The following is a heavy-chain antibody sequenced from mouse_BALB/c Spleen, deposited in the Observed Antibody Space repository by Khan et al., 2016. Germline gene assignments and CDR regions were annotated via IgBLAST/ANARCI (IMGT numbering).Heavy chain of an antibody. CDR3: PRGEDNYDWFAY. J-gene: IGHJ3*01. V-gene: IGHV5-6-3*01. D-gene: IGHD2-12*01. CDR1: GFTFSSYG. Sequence: EVELVESGGGLVQPGGSLKLSCAASGFTFSSYGMSWVRQTPDKRLEFVATMNSNGGSTYYPDSVKGRFTISRANAQNTLYLQMSSLKSEDTGMCYCPRGEDNYDWFAYSRQLTFVAVSA. CDR2: MNSNGGST.